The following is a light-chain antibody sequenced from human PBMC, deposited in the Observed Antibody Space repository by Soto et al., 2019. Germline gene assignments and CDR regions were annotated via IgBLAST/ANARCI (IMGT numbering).Light chain of an antibody. CDR1: QSIDSW. V-gene: IGKV1-5*03. J-gene: IGKJ1*01. CDR2: KAS. CDR3: QQYNGFSRT. Sequence: IQMTQSPSTLSASVGDRVTITCRASQSIDSWLAWYQQKPGKPPKLLIYKASSLETGVPPRFTGSGSGTEFTLTISSLQPDDFATYYCQQYNGFSRTFGQGTKVDIK.